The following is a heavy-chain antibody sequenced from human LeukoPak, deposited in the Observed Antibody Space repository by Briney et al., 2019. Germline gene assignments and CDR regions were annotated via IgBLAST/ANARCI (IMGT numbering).Heavy chain of an antibody. V-gene: IGHV3-7*03. CDR1: GFTFSSYW. J-gene: IGHJ6*02. CDR2: INYNGSVN. CDR3: ARGGGLDV. D-gene: IGHD3-16*01. Sequence: PGGSLRLSCAASGFTFSSYWMNWARQAPGKGLEWVASINYNGSVNYYVDSVKGRFTISRDNAKNSLYLQMSNLRAEDTAVYFWARGGGLDVWGQGATVTVSS.